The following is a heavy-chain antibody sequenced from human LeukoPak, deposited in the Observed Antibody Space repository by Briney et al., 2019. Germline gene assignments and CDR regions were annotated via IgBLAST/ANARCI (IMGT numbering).Heavy chain of an antibody. Sequence: SETLSLTCTVSGGSISSYYWSWIRQPPGKGLEWIGYIYYSGSTNYNPSLKSRVTISVDTSKNQFSLKLSSVTAADTAVYYCARLLSSGSYGYWGQGTLVTVST. V-gene: IGHV4-59*01. CDR3: ARLLSSGSYGY. J-gene: IGHJ4*02. D-gene: IGHD1-26*01. CDR1: GGSISSYY. CDR2: IYYSGST.